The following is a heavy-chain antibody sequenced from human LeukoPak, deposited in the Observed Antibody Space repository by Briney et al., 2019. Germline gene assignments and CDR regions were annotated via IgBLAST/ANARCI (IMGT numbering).Heavy chain of an antibody. CDR3: ARDYAPSAGYCSSTSCLLPPGYFDY. J-gene: IGHJ4*02. CDR1: GGSINSGDYY. D-gene: IGHD2-2*01. V-gene: IGHV4-30-4*08. CDR2: IYYSGST. Sequence: SETLSLTCTVSGGSINSGDYYWSWIRQPPGKGLEWIGYIYYSGSTYYNPSLKSRVTISVDTSKNQFSLKLSSVTAADTAVYYCARDYAPSAGYCSSTSCLLPPGYFDYWGQGTLVTVSS.